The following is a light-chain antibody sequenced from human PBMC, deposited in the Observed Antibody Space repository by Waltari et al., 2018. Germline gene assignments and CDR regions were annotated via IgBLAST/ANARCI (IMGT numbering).Light chain of an antibody. J-gene: IGKJ4*02. CDR2: GAS. CDR3: QHHNNWPCT. CDR1: QRVSSH. Sequence: DIVITQSRAAMSVSQGERATISCRASQRVSSHLAWYQQKPGQTPRLLIYGASTRATGIPARFSGSGSGTEFTLTISSLQPEDFAVYYCQHHNNWPCTFGEGTKVEIK. V-gene: IGKV3D-15*01.